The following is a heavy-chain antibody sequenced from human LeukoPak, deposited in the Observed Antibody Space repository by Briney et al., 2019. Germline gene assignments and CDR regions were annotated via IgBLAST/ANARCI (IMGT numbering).Heavy chain of an antibody. J-gene: IGHJ5*02. CDR2: INPSGGST. V-gene: IGHV1-46*01. CDR1: GYTFTSYY. Sequence: ASVKVSCKASGYTFTSYYMHWVRQAPGQGLEWMGIINPSGGSTSYAQKFQGRVTMTRDTSTSTVYMELSSLRSVDTAVYYCARDYMITFGGVNWFDPWGQGTLVTVSS. D-gene: IGHD3-16*01. CDR3: ARDYMITFGGVNWFDP.